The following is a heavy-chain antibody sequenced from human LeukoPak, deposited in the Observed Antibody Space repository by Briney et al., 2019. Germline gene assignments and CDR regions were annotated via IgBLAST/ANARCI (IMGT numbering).Heavy chain of an antibody. CDR2: IYTSGST. Sequence: PWETLSLTCTVSGGSISSGSYYWSWIRQPAGKGLEWIGRIYTSGSTNYNPSLKSRVTISVDTSKNQFSLKLSSVTAADTAVYYCARDVDIVATSWFDPWGQGTLVTVSS. J-gene: IGHJ5*02. V-gene: IGHV4-61*02. CDR3: ARDVDIVATSWFDP. CDR1: GGSISSGSYY. D-gene: IGHD5-12*01.